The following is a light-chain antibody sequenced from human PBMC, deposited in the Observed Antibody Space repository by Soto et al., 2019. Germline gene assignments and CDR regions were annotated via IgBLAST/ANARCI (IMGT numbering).Light chain of an antibody. CDR3: QQYYSYPPIT. V-gene: IGKV1-39*01. CDR1: QSIGTY. Sequence: DIQITHSPSSRAASVVDRVTITFLASQSIGTYFNWYQQKPGKVPKLLISAASSLQSGVPSRFSGSGSGTDFTLTIRCLQSEDFATYYCQQYYSYPPITSGQGTQREIK. CDR2: AAS. J-gene: IGKJ5*01.